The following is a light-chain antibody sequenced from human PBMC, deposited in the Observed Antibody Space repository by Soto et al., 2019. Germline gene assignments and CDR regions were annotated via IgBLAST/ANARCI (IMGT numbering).Light chain of an antibody. J-gene: IGLJ1*01. CDR2: EVS. V-gene: IGLV2-14*01. CDR1: SSDVGGYHY. CDR3: SSYTSSSTPCV. Sequence: QSALTQPPSASGSPGQSVTISCTGTSSDVGGYHYVSWYQQHPGKAPKLMIYEVSNRPSGVSNRFSGSKSGNTASLTISGLQAEDEADYYCSSYTSSSTPCVFGTGTKLTVL.